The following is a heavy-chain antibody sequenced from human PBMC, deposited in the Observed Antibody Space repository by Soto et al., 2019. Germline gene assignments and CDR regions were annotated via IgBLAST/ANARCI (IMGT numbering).Heavy chain of an antibody. V-gene: IGHV1-8*01. CDR1: GYTFSSYD. D-gene: IGHD6-19*01. J-gene: IGHJ4*02. Sequence: QVQLVQHGAEVKKPGASVKVSCKASGYTFSSYDINWVRQATGQGLEWMGWLNPNSGDTGYAQKFQGRVTLTRNTSINTAYIELSSLTSDDTAVYYCATSGGGWYLYWGQGTLVTVSS. CDR2: LNPNSGDT. CDR3: ATSGGGWYLY.